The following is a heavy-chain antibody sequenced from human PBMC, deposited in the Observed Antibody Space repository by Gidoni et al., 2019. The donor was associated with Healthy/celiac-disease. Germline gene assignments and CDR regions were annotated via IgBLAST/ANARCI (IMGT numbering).Heavy chain of an antibody. V-gene: IGHV1-69*01. CDR1: GGTFSCYA. CDR3: ATQRHDYGDPGTGTGLDY. Sequence: VQLVQSGDEVKQPGSSVKASCQASGGTFSCYALSWVPQAPGQGLEWMGGVIPSLGTANYAQKFQGRVTITADESTSTAYMELSSLRAEDTAVYYCATQRHDYGDPGTGTGLDYWSQGTLVTVSS. D-gene: IGHD4-17*01. J-gene: IGHJ4*02. CDR2: VIPSLGTA.